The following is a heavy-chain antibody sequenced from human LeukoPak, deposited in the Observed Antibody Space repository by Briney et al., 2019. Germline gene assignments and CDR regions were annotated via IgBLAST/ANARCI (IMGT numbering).Heavy chain of an antibody. J-gene: IGHJ5*02. Sequence: GGSLRLSCAASGLTFSDYYMSWIRQAPGKGLEWVSYISSSGSTIYYADSVKGRFTISRDNAKNSLYLQMNSLRAEDTAVYYCASHSWYSWFDPWGQGTLVTVSS. CDR2: ISSSGSTI. CDR3: ASHSWYSWFDP. D-gene: IGHD6-13*01. CDR1: GLTFSDYY. V-gene: IGHV3-11*04.